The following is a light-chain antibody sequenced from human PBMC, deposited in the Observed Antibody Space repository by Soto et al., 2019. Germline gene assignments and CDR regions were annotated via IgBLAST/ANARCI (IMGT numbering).Light chain of an antibody. CDR2: GNS. CDR1: SSNIGAGYD. CDR3: QSYDSSLSGSDV. J-gene: IGLJ1*01. Sequence: QSVLTQPPSVSGAPGQRVTVSCTGSSSNIGAGYDVHWYQHLPGTAPKLLIYGNSIRPSGVPDRFSGSKSGTSASLAITGLQAEDEADYYCQSYDSSLSGSDVFGTGTKLTVL. V-gene: IGLV1-40*01.